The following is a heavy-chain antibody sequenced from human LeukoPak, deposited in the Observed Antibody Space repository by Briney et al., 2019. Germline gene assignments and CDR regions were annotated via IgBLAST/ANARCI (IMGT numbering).Heavy chain of an antibody. Sequence: GGSLRLSCAASGFTFDDYTMHWVRQAPGKGLEWVSLISWDGGSTYYADSVKGRFTISRDNSKNSLYLQMNSLRTEDTALYYCAKDIAVAGYFDYWGQGTLVTVSS. CDR2: ISWDGGST. J-gene: IGHJ4*02. V-gene: IGHV3-43*01. CDR3: AKDIAVAGYFDY. D-gene: IGHD6-19*01. CDR1: GFTFDDYT.